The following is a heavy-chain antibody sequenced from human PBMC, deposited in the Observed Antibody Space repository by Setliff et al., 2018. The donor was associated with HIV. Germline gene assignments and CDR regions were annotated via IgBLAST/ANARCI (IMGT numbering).Heavy chain of an antibody. Sequence: GGSLRLSCAASGFTFSSYSMNWVRQAPGKGLEWVGFIRTNARGGATEYAAYVKGRFTISRDDSKSIAYLQMSSLKSADAAVYYCTRGMRPMVKRVPFEYCGQGTLVTVSS. CDR3: TRGMRPMVKRVPFEY. CDR2: IRTNARGGAT. CDR1: GFTFSSYS. V-gene: IGHV3-49*04. J-gene: IGHJ4*02. D-gene: IGHD2-8*01.